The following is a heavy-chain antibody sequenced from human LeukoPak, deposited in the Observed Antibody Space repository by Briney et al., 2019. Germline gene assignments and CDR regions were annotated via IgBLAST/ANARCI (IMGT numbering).Heavy chain of an antibody. CDR1: GFTFSSYA. CDR3: ARPRTAVAFPQKIPFDY. CDR2: ISGSGGST. Sequence: PGGSLRLSCAASGFTFSSYAMSWVRQAPGKGLEWVSAISGSGGSTYYADSVKGRFTISRDNSKNTLYLQMNSLRAEDTAVYYCARPRTAVAFPQKIPFDYWGQGTLVTVSS. J-gene: IGHJ4*02. D-gene: IGHD6-19*01. V-gene: IGHV3-23*01.